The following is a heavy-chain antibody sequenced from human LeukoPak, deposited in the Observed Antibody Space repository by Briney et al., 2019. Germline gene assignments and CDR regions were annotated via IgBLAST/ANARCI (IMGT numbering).Heavy chain of an antibody. CDR1: GYSFTTFH. D-gene: IGHD3/OR15-3a*01. V-gene: IGHV1-8*03. CDR2: VNPDNGNT. CDR3: ARRGLVAGIYDLVYGFDL. J-gene: IGHJ3*01. Sequence: ASVKVSCKAAGYSFTTFHMNWVRQAPGQGPEWMGWVNPDNGNTGFAQKFQGRVTITQNSSVTTVYMELSSLTSEDTAVYYCARRGLVAGIYDLVYGFDLWGQGTMVTVSS.